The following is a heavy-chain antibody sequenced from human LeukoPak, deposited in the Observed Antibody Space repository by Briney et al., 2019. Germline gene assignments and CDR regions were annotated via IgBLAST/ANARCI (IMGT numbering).Heavy chain of an antibody. CDR1: GYRFTNYW. CDR3: ARRGLVRSEGYYFDY. CDR2: IYPGDSDT. V-gene: IGHV5-51*01. J-gene: IGHJ4*02. Sequence: GESLKISCKGSGYRFTNYWIGWVRQMPGKGLEWMGIIYPGDSDTRYSPSFQGQVTISADKSISTAYLQWSSLKASDTAMYYCARRGLVRSEGYYFDYWGQGTLVTVSS. D-gene: IGHD6-6*01.